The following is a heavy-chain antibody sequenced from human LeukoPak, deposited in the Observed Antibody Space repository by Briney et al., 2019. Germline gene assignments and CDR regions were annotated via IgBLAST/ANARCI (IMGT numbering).Heavy chain of an antibody. CDR1: GGSFSGYY. Sequence: KSSETLSLTCAVYGGSFSGYYWSWIRQPPGKGLEWIGEINHSGSTNYNPSLKSRVTISVDTSKNQFSLKLSSVTAADTAVYYCARGLPGYSSGWYLYWGQGTLGTVSS. V-gene: IGHV4-34*01. D-gene: IGHD6-19*01. J-gene: IGHJ4*02. CDR2: INHSGST. CDR3: ARGLPGYSSGWYLY.